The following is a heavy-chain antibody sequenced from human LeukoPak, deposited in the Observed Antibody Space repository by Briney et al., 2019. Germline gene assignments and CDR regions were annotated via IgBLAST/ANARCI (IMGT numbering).Heavy chain of an antibody. CDR2: INHSGST. V-gene: IGHV4-34*01. CDR1: GGSFSGYY. Sequence: SETLSLTCAVYGGSFSGYYWSWIRQPPGKGLEWIGEINHSGSTNYNPSLKSRVTISVDTSKNQFSLKLSSETAADTAVYYCARGGKRSLGYSYGFDPWGQGTLVTVSS. D-gene: IGHD5-18*01. CDR3: ARGGKRSLGYSYGFDP. J-gene: IGHJ5*02.